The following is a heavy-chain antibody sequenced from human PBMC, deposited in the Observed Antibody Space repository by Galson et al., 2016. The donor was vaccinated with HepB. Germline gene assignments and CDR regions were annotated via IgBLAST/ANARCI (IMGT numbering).Heavy chain of an antibody. CDR2: IYSSGST. CDR1: GGSLSGYY. Sequence: ETLSLTCTVSGGSLSGYYWTWIRQPPGKGLEWIGYIYSSGSTNYSPSLKSRVTISVDTSNNQFSLKLNSVTAADTAVYYCARTLYCGGDCYYSDSWGQGTLVTVSS. J-gene: IGHJ4*02. V-gene: IGHV4-59*01. D-gene: IGHD2-21*02. CDR3: ARTLYCGGDCYYSDS.